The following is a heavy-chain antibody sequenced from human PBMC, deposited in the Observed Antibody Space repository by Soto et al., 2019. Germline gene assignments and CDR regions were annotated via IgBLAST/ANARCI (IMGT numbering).Heavy chain of an antibody. J-gene: IGHJ6*02. Sequence: GESLKISCKGSGYSFTSYWINWVRQMPGKGLEWMGRIDPSDSYTNYSPSFQGHVTISADTSISTAYLQWSSLKASDTAMYYCARYPMGPTMLMDVWGQGTTVTVSS. V-gene: IGHV5-10-1*01. CDR1: GYSFTSYW. CDR2: IDPSDSYT. CDR3: ARYPMGPTMLMDV. D-gene: IGHD1-26*01.